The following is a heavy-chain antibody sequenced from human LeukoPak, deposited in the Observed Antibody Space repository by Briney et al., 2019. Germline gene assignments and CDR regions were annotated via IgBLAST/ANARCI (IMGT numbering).Heavy chain of an antibody. V-gene: IGHV3-30*04. D-gene: IGHD3-3*01. J-gene: IGHJ4*02. CDR2: IPYDGSNK. Sequence: GGSLRLSCAASGFTFSSYAMHWVRQAPGKGLEWVAVIPYDGSNKYYADSVKGRFTISRDNSKNTLYLQMNSLRAEDTAVYYCARDWTQYYDFWSAPEPYFDYWGQGTLVTVSS. CDR3: ARDWTQYYDFWSAPEPYFDY. CDR1: GFTFSSYA.